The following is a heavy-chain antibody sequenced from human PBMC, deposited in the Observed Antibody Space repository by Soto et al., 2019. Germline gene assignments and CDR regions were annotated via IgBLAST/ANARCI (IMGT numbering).Heavy chain of an antibody. V-gene: IGHV1-46*03. CDR3: ARGIAVAGTGLCCWFDP. CDR1: GYTFTSYY. D-gene: IGHD6-19*01. CDR2: INPSGGST. J-gene: IGHJ5*02. Sequence: ASVKLSCKACGYTFTSYYMHCVRQAPGQGLEWMGIINPSGGSTSYAQKFQGRVTMTRDTSTSTVYMELSSLRSEDTAVYYCARGIAVAGTGLCCWFDPWGQGTLVTVSS.